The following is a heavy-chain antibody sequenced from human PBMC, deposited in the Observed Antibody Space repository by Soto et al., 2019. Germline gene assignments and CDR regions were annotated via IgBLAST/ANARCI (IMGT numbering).Heavy chain of an antibody. J-gene: IGHJ6*02. CDR1: GGSISSSSYY. V-gene: IGHV4-39*01. CDR3: ARQEAEENTDYYYYGMDV. D-gene: IGHD5-18*01. Sequence: PXGTLSLTCTVSGGSISSSSYYWGWIRQPPGKGLEWIGSIYYSGSTYYNPSLKSRVTISVDTSKNQFPLKLSSVTAADTAVYYCARQEAEENTDYYYYGMDVWGQGTTVTVSS. CDR2: IYYSGST.